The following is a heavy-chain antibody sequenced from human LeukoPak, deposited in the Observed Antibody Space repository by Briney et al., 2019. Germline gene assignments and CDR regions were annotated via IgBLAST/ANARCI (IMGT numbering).Heavy chain of an antibody. V-gene: IGHV4-34*01. Sequence: SETLSLTCAVYGGSFSGYYWSWIRQPPGKGLEWIGEINHSGSTNHNPSLKSRVTISVDTSKNQFSLKLSSVTAADTAVYYCARTVTGENASDIWGQGTMVTVSS. CDR2: INHSGST. D-gene: IGHD3-10*01. J-gene: IGHJ3*02. CDR3: ARTVTGENASDI. CDR1: GGSFSGYY.